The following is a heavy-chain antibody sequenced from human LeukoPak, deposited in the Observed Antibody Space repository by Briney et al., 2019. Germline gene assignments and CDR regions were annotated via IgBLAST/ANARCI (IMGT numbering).Heavy chain of an antibody. CDR3: ARVSSLWFGELSSFDY. Sequence: SETLSLTCTVSGGSISSGGYYWSWLRQHPGKGLEWMGYIYYSGSTYYNPSLKSRVTISVDTSKNQLSLKLSSVTAADPDVYYWARVSSLWFGELSSFDYWGQGTLVTVSS. V-gene: IGHV4-31*03. CDR1: GGSISSGGYY. J-gene: IGHJ4*02. CDR2: IYYSGST. D-gene: IGHD3-10*01.